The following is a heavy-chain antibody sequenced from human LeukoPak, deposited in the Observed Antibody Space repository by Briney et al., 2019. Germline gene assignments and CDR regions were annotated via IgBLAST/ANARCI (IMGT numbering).Heavy chain of an antibody. CDR2: INTNTGNP. V-gene: IGHV7-4-1*02. CDR1: GYTFTSYA. J-gene: IGHJ6*03. CDR3: ARGAKYSSFGDLYYYYMDV. Sequence: ASVKVSCKTSGYTFTSYAMNWVRQAPGQGLEWMGWINTNTGNPAYAQGFTGRFVFSLDTSVSTAYLQISSLKAEDTAVYYCARGAKYSSFGDLYYYYMDVWGKGTTVTVSS. D-gene: IGHD6-6*01.